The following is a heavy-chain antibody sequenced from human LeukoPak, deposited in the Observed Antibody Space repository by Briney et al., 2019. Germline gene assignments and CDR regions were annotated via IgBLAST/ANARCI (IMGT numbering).Heavy chain of an antibody. CDR3: ARDIPRRLWFAELDNAAFDI. V-gene: IGHV1-18*01. J-gene: IGHJ3*02. CDR2: IRAYNGDT. CDR1: GYTFTSYG. D-gene: IGHD3-10*01. Sequence: ASVKVSCKASGYTFTSYGPSWVRQAPGQRVERVGWIRAYNGDTNYAQKLQGRVTMTTDTYTSTAYIELRSQRSDDTAVYYCARDIPRRLWFAELDNAAFDIWGQGTMVTVSS.